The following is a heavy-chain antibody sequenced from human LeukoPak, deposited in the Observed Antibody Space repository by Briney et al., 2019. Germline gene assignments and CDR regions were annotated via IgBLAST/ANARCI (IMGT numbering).Heavy chain of an antibody. J-gene: IGHJ3*02. CDR3: AKDWYPTPGI. CDR2: ISYDGSHK. D-gene: IGHD6-13*01. Sequence: GGSLRLSCAASGFTFSTYGMHWVRQAPGKGLAWVAVISYDGSHKYYTDSVKGRFTISRDNSKNTLYLQMNSLRAEDTAVYYCAKDWYPTPGIWGQGTMVTVSP. V-gene: IGHV3-30*18. CDR1: GFTFSTYG.